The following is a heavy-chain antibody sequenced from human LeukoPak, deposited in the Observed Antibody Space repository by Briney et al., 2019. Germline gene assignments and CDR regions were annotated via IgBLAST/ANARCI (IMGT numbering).Heavy chain of an antibody. CDR1: GYTFTGYY. V-gene: IGHV1-2*02. CDR3: ARAIAARYYYYYTDV. J-gene: IGHJ6*03. Sequence: ASVTVSCKASGYTFTGYYMHWVRQAPGQGLEWMGWINPNSGGTNYAQKFQGRVTMTRDTSISTAYMELSRLRSDDTAVYYCARAIAARYYYYYTDVWGKGTTVTVSS. D-gene: IGHD6-6*01. CDR2: INPNSGGT.